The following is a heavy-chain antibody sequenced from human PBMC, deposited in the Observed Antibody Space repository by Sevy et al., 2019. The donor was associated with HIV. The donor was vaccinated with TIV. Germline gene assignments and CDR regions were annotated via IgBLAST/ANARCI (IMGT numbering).Heavy chain of an antibody. J-gene: IGHJ5*02. Sequence: ASVKVSCKASGYTFTGYYMHWVRQAPGQGLEWMGWINPNSGGTNYAQKFQGRVTMTRDTSISTAYMELSRLRSDDPAVYYCARGGYYYDSSGYTNWFDPWGQGTLVTVSS. CDR2: INPNSGGT. CDR3: ARGGYYYDSSGYTNWFDP. CDR1: GYTFTGYY. V-gene: IGHV1-2*02. D-gene: IGHD3-22*01.